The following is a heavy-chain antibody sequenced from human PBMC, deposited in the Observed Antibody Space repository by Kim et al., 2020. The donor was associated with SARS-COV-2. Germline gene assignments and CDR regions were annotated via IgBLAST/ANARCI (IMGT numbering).Heavy chain of an antibody. V-gene: IGHV3-74*01. D-gene: IGHD4-17*01. CDR2: SPT. Sequence: SPTAYADSVEGRFTISRDNAENTLYLQMSSLRAEDTAVYYCARLDGGFDIWGQGSLVTVSS. J-gene: IGHJ5*02. CDR3: ARLDGGFDI.